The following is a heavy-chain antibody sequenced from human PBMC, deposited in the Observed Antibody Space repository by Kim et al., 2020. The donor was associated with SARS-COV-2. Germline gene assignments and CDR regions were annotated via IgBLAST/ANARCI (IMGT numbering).Heavy chain of an antibody. D-gene: IGHD1-26*01. V-gene: IGHV4-34*01. J-gene: IGHJ4*02. Sequence: SETLSLTCAVYIESLSGYYWTWIRQSPGKGLEWIGEVDHSGGTNYNLSLKSRVTMSIDMSKNQFSLKLNSVTAADTAIYYCERAGRDRTGFFDYWGQGTLVTVSS. CDR3: ERAGRDRTGFFDY. CDR2: VDHSGGT. CDR1: IESLSGYY.